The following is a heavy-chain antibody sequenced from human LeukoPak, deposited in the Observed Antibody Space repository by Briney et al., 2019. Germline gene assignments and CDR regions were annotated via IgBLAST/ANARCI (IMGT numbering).Heavy chain of an antibody. CDR2: IYPRDGST. Sequence: ASVKVSCKASGYSFTSNYIHWVRQAPGQGLEWMGMIYPRDGSTSYAQKFQGRVTVTRDTSTSTVHMELGGLRSEDTAVYYCARDQEAFDYWGQGTLVTVSS. J-gene: IGHJ4*02. V-gene: IGHV1-46*01. CDR3: ARDQEAFDY. CDR1: GYSFTSNY.